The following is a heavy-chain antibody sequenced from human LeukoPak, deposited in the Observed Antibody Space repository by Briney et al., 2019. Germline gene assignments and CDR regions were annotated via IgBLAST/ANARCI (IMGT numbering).Heavy chain of an antibody. CDR2: IYPRDGST. Sequence: ASVKVSCKASGYSFTSNYIHWVRQAPGQGLEWMGMIYPRDGSTSYAQKFQGRVTVTRDTSTSTVHMELGGLRSEDTAVYYCARDQEAFDYWGQGTLVTVSS. J-gene: IGHJ4*02. V-gene: IGHV1-46*01. CDR3: ARDQEAFDY. CDR1: GYSFTSNY.